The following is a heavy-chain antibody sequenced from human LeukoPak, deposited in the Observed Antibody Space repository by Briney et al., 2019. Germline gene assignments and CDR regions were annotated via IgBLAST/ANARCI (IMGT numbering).Heavy chain of an antibody. D-gene: IGHD3-22*01. CDR2: IHYGGST. J-gene: IGHJ3*01. CDR1: SGSITRHY. CDR3: ARDSVDESSGYYPSGALDL. V-gene: IGHV4-59*11. Sequence: SETLSLTCTVSSGSITRHYWTWIRQPPEKGLEWIGYIHYGGSTNYNPSLKSRVTISVDTSKKQFSLNMSSVTAADTALYYCARDSVDESSGYYPSGALDLWGQGTLVTVSS.